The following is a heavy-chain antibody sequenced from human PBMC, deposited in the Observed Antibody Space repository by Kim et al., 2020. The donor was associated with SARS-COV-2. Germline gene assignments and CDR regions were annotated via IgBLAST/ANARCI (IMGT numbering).Heavy chain of an antibody. CDR3: ARVPYYDFWMTPVHAHYGMDV. D-gene: IGHD3-3*01. J-gene: IGHJ6*02. Sequence: SETLSLTCAVYGGSFSGYYWSWIRQPPGKGLEWIGEINHSGSTNYNPSLKSRVTISVDTSKNQFSLKLSSVTAADTAVYYCARVPYYDFWMTPVHAHYGMDVWGQGTTVTVSS. V-gene: IGHV4-34*01. CDR1: GGSFSGYY. CDR2: INHSGST.